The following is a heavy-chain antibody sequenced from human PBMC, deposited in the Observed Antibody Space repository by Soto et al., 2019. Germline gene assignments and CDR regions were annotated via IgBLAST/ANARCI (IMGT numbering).Heavy chain of an antibody. CDR3: AADDMTTFI. V-gene: IGHV1-58*01. Sequence: ASVKVSCKASGFTFPSSAVQWVRQARGQRLEWIGWIVVSSGNTNSAQKFQERVTFTRDMSTSTVYMELSSLKFEDTAVYYCAADDMTTFIWGQGTLVTVSS. J-gene: IGHJ4*02. D-gene: IGHD1-1*01. CDR2: IVVSSGNT. CDR1: GFTFPSSA.